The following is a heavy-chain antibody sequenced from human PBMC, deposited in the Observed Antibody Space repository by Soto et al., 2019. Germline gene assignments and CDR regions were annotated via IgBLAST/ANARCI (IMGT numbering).Heavy chain of an antibody. J-gene: IGHJ4*02. CDR3: AKDSSGYYGVFDY. Sequence: EVQLLESGGGLVQPGGSLRLSCAASGFSFNNYAMSWVRQAPGKGLEWVSVISGSGGSTYYADSVRGRFTISRDNSKNTLYLQMNSPRAEDTAVYYCAKDSSGYYGVFDYWGQGTLVTVSS. D-gene: IGHD3-22*01. CDR2: ISGSGGST. V-gene: IGHV3-23*01. CDR1: GFSFNNYA.